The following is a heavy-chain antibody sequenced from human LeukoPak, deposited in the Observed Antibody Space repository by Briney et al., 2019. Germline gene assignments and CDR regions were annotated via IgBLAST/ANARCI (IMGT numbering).Heavy chain of an antibody. CDR2: INHSGST. Sequence: SETLSLTCAVYGGSFSGYYWSWIRQPPGEGLEWIGEINHSGSTNYNPSLKSRVTISVDTSKNQFSLKLSSVTAADTAVYYCARGAPSYDSSGYYYFDYWGQGTLVTVSS. CDR3: ARGAPSYDSSGYYYFDY. V-gene: IGHV4-34*01. J-gene: IGHJ4*02. CDR1: GGSFSGYY. D-gene: IGHD3-22*01.